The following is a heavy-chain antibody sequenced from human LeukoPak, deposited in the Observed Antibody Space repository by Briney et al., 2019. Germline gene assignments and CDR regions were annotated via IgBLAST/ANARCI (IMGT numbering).Heavy chain of an antibody. V-gene: IGHV3-30*18. CDR2: ISYDGSNK. CDR3: AKDPVGYSGSYYFDY. Sequence: PGRSLRLSCAASGFTFSSYGMHWVRQAPGKGLEWVAVISYDGSNKYYADSVKGRFTISRDNSQNTLYLQMNSLRAEDTAVYYCAKDPVGYSGSYYFDYWGQGTLVTVSS. D-gene: IGHD6-6*01. CDR1: GFTFSSYG. J-gene: IGHJ4*02.